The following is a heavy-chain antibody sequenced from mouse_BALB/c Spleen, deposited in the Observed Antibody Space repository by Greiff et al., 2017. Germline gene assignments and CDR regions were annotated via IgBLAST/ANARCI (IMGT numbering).Heavy chain of an antibody. CDR1: GFAFSSYD. CDR2: ISSGGSYT. J-gene: IGHJ3*01. Sequence: DVKLVESGGGLVKPGGSLKLSCAASGFAFSSYDMSWVRQTPEKRLEWVATISSGGSYTYYPDSVKGRFTISRDNAKNTLYLQMSSLRSEDTAMYYCASLNWDGFAYWGQGTLVTVSA. CDR3: ASLNWDGFAY. V-gene: IGHV5-9*02. D-gene: IGHD4-1*01.